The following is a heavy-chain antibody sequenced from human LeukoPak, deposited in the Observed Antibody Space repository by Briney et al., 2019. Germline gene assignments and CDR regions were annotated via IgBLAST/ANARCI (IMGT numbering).Heavy chain of an antibody. CDR2: ISSSSSYI. Sequence: PGGSLRLSCAASGFTFSSYSMNWVRQAPGKGLEWVSSISSSSSYIYYADSVKGRFTISRDNAKNSLYLQMNSLRAEDTAVYYCAREGWFGDYYYYYMDVWGKGTTVTVSS. CDR3: AREGWFGDYYYYYMDV. D-gene: IGHD3-10*01. V-gene: IGHV3-21*01. J-gene: IGHJ6*03. CDR1: GFTFSSYS.